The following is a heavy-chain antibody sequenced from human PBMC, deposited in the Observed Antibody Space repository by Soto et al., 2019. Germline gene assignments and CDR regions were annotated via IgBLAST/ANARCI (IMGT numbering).Heavy chain of an antibody. CDR2: IIPIFGTA. CDR1: GGTFSSYA. V-gene: IGHV1-69*13. J-gene: IGHJ6*02. Sequence: SVKVSCKASGGTFSSYAISWVRQAPGQGLEWMGGIIPIFGTANYAQKFQGRVTITADESTSTAYMELSSLRSEDTAVYYCARDSRIAAAGYYYYGMDVWGEGTTVTVS. D-gene: IGHD6-13*01. CDR3: ARDSRIAAAGYYYYGMDV.